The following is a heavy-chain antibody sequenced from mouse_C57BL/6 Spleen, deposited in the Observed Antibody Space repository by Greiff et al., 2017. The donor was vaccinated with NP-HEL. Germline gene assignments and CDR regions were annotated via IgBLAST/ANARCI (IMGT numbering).Heavy chain of an antibody. CDR1: GYTFTSYW. CDR3: ARSRDSYYYAMDY. V-gene: IGHV1-69*01. Sequence: QVQLQQPGAELVLPGASVKLSCKASGYTFTSYWMHWVKQRPGQGLEWIGEIDPSDSYTNSNQKFKGKSTLPVDKSYNTAYMQLSSLTSEDSAGYYCARSRDSYYYAMDYWGQGTSVTVSS. J-gene: IGHJ4*01. CDR2: IDPSDSYT.